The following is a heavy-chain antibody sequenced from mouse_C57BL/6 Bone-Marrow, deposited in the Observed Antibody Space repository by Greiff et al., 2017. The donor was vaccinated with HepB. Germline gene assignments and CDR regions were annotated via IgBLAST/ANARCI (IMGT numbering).Heavy chain of an antibody. J-gene: IGHJ2*01. V-gene: IGHV1-69*01. CDR3: ARWYGSGLYYFDY. CDR1: GYTFTSYW. CDR2: IDPSDSYT. D-gene: IGHD1-1*01. Sequence: QVQLQQSGAELVMPGASVKLSCKASGYTFTSYWMHWVKQRPGQGLEWIGEIDPSDSYTNYNQKFKGKSTLTVDKSSSTAYMQLSSLTSEDSAVYYCARWYGSGLYYFDYWGQGTTLTVSS.